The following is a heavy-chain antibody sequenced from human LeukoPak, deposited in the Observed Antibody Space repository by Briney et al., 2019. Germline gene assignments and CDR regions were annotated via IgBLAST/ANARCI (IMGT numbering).Heavy chain of an antibody. CDR3: ARGYCSGGSCYMAPNWFDP. CDR2: IYWDDDK. D-gene: IGHD2-15*01. J-gene: IGHJ5*02. CDR1: GFSLSTSGVG. V-gene: IGHV2-5*02. Sequence: SGPTLVKPTQTLTLTCTFSGFSLSTSGVGVGWIRRPPGKALEWLALIYWDDDKRYSPSLKSRLTITKDTSKNQVVLTMTNMDPVDTATYYCARGYCSGGSCYMAPNWFDPWGQGTLVTVSS.